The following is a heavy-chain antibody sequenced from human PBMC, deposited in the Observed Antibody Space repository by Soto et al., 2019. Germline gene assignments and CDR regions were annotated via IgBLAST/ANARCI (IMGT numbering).Heavy chain of an antibody. Sequence: GGSLRLSCAASGFTFSSYSMNWVRQAPGKGLEWVSSISSSSSYIYYADSVKGRFTISRDNAKNSLYLQMNSLRAEDTAVYYCASSKPGPNQYSSGWYFDYWGQGTLVTVSS. CDR3: ASSKPGPNQYSSGWYFDY. J-gene: IGHJ4*02. V-gene: IGHV3-21*01. D-gene: IGHD6-19*01. CDR2: ISSSSSYI. CDR1: GFTFSSYS.